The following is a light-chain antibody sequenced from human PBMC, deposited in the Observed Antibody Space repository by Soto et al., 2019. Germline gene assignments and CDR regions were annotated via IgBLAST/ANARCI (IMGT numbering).Light chain of an antibody. CDR3: AAWDDSLHGPV. J-gene: IGLJ2*01. CDR2: EVS. CDR1: SSDIGVYNY. V-gene: IGLV2-14*01. Sequence: QSALTQPASVSGSPGQSITISCTGTSSDIGVYNYVSWYQQHPGKAPKLMICEVSNRPSGVSSRFSGSKSGNTASLTISGLRAEDEADYFCAAWDDSLHGPVFGGGTKLTVL.